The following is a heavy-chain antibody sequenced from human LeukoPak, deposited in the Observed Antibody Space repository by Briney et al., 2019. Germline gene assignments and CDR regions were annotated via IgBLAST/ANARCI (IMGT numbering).Heavy chain of an antibody. Sequence: GSLRLSCAASGFTFSNYWMHWVRQAPGKGLVWVSRIKSDGSRTDYADSVKGRFTISRDNSKNTLYLQMNSLRAEDTAVYYCARGGYSYGTMVRFDYWGQGTLVTVSS. V-gene: IGHV3-74*01. D-gene: IGHD5-18*01. CDR3: ARGGYSYGTMVRFDY. J-gene: IGHJ4*02. CDR2: IKSDGSRT. CDR1: GFTFSNYW.